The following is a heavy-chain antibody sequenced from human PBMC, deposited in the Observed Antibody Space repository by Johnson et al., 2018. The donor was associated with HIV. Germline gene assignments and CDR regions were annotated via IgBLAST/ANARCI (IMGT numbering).Heavy chain of an antibody. Sequence: QVQLVESGGGLVQPGGSLRLSCAASGFTFSSYGMHWVRQAPGKGLEWVAFIRYDGGNKYYADSMKGRFTISRDISKKTLYLQIDSLRPEDSGVYYCAKGEAQEGWIQLQSYAFDFWGQGTTVTVSS. CDR2: IRYDGGNK. CDR3: AKGEAQEGWIQLQSYAFDF. CDR1: GFTFSSYG. D-gene: IGHD5-18*01. J-gene: IGHJ3*01. V-gene: IGHV3-30*02.